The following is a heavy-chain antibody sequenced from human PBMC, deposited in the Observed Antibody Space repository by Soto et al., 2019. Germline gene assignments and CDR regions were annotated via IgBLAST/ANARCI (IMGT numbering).Heavy chain of an antibody. Sequence: EVQLVQSGAEVKKPGESLRISCKGSGYSFASYWISWVRQMPGKGLEWMGRIDPSDSYTNYSPSFQGHVTISADKSIXXAYLQWSSLKASDTAMYYCARLQAAAGDNDLTFDYWGQGTLVTVSS. CDR1: GYSFASYW. J-gene: IGHJ4*02. CDR3: ARLQAAAGDNDLTFDY. V-gene: IGHV5-10-1*01. D-gene: IGHD6-13*01. CDR2: IDPSDSYT.